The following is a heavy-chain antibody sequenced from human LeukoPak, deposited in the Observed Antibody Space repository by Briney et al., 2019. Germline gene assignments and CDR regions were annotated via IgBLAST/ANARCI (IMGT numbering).Heavy chain of an antibody. J-gene: IGHJ4*02. CDR2: ISSSSSYI. D-gene: IGHD6-13*01. V-gene: IGHV3-21*01. CDR1: GFTFSSYS. Sequence: GGSLRLSCAASGFTFSSYSMNWVRQAPGKGLEWVSCISSSSSYIYNADSVKGRFTISRDNAKNSLYLQMNSLRAEDTAVYYCARHAAAGKREHFDYWGQGTLVTVSS. CDR3: ARHAAAGKREHFDY.